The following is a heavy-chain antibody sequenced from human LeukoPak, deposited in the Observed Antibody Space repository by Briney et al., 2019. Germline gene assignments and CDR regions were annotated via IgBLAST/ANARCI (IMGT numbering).Heavy chain of an antibody. J-gene: IGHJ4*02. CDR2: IYPADSDI. Sequence: GESLRISCKGSGYRFTSYWIGWVRQIPGKGLEWMAIIYPADSDIRYSPSFQGQVTISADKSISTAYLQWSSLKASDTAMYYCARSLTAAAGDYWGQGTLVTVSS. V-gene: IGHV5-51*01. CDR1: GYRFTSYW. D-gene: IGHD6-25*01. CDR3: ARSLTAAAGDY.